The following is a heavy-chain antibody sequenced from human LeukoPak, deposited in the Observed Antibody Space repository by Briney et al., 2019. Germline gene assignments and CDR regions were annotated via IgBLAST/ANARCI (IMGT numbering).Heavy chain of an antibody. V-gene: IGHV3-64*02. CDR1: GFTFYNYA. Sequence: GGSLRLSCVASGFTFYNYAMHWVRQAPGKGLVYVSAIGGNGDTSYYADSVKGRFTISRDNSKNTVYLQLGSLRTEDMAVYYCATRHEYSYPYWGQGTLVTVSS. CDR2: IGGNGDTS. J-gene: IGHJ4*02. CDR3: ATRHEYSYPY. D-gene: IGHD5-18*01.